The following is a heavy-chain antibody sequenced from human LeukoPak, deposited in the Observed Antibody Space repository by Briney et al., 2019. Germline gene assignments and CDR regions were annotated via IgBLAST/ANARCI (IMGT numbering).Heavy chain of an antibody. CDR2: IYRGDST. V-gene: IGHV3-66*01. CDR1: GFTVSSNY. D-gene: IGHD3-10*01. CDR3: ARDLRHITMVRGVIPSGMDV. J-gene: IGHJ6*02. Sequence: PGGSLTLSCAASGFTVSSNYMSWLRQAPGKALDGVSVIYRGDSTYCADSVKGRFTISRDNSKDTPYLQMNSLRAEDTAVYYCARDLRHITMVRGVIPSGMDVWGQGTTVTVSS.